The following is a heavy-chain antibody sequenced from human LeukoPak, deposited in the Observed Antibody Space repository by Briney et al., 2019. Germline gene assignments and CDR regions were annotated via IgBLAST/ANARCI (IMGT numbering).Heavy chain of an antibody. Sequence: SVKVSCKASGGTFSSYAISWVRQAPGQGLEWMGGIIPIFGTANYAQKFQGRVTITADKSTSTAYMELSSLRSEDTAVYYCAREIREGYIDIVATISHYFDYWGQGTLVTVSS. CDR2: IIPIFGTA. D-gene: IGHD5-12*01. V-gene: IGHV1-69*06. CDR1: GGTFSSYA. J-gene: IGHJ4*02. CDR3: AREIREGYIDIVATISHYFDY.